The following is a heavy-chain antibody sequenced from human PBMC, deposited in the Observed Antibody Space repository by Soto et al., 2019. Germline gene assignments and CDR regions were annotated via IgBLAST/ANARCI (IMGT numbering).Heavy chain of an antibody. CDR2: IKQDGSGK. J-gene: IGHJ6*03. Sequence: EEQLVESGGGLVQPWGSLRLSCAASGFSIRDYWMTWVRQAPGKGLDWVANIKQDGSGKFYVDSLKGRFTISRDNAKNSVYLLMNSLRADDTAVYYCARGKDGRRAGTYYFDMDVWGKGTTVTLSS. V-gene: IGHV3-7*01. CDR3: ARGKDGRRAGTYYFDMDV. D-gene: IGHD1-1*01. CDR1: GFSIRDYW.